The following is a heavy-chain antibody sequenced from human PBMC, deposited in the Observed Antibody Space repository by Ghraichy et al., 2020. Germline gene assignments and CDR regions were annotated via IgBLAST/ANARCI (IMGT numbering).Heavy chain of an antibody. Sequence: GGSLTLSCAASGFTFSHYSMNWVRQAPGKGLEWVSFIRHNSDTIDYSDSVKSRFTISRDNAANSLYLQMDSLRAEDTAVYYCARDHGGLVGAMSGPFDCWGQGTLVTVSS. CDR3: ARDHGGLVGAMSGPFDC. CDR2: IRHNSDTI. D-gene: IGHD6-19*01. CDR1: GFTFSHYS. J-gene: IGHJ4*02. V-gene: IGHV3-48*01.